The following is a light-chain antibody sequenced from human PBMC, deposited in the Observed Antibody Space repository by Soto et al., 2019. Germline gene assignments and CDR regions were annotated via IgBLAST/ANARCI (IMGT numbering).Light chain of an antibody. CDR2: GAS. CDR1: QSVNSN. V-gene: IGKV3-15*01. Sequence: EIVMTQSPATLSVSPGERATLSCRASQSVNSNLAWYQHKPGQAPRLLINGASTRATGIPARFSGSGSGTEFTLTISSLQSEDFAIYYCQQYNNWPPEVTFXQGTRMEIK. CDR3: QQYNNWPPEVT. J-gene: IGKJ5*01.